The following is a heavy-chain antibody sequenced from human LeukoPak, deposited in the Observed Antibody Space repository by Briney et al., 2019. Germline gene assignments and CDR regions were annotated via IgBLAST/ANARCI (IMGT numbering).Heavy chain of an antibody. CDR3: ARGSTMVRGVHDY. CDR1: GGSISSYY. Sequence: SETLSLTCTASGGSISSYYWSWIRQPPGKGLEWIGYIYYSGSTNYNPSLKSRVTISVDTSKNQFSLKLSSVTAADTAVYYCARGSTMVRGVHDYWGQGTLVAVSS. CDR2: IYYSGST. V-gene: IGHV4-59*01. J-gene: IGHJ4*02. D-gene: IGHD3-10*01.